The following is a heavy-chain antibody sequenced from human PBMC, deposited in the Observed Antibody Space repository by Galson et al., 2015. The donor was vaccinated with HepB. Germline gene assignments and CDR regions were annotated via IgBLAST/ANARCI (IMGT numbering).Heavy chain of an antibody. CDR3: ARDGYNYYFDY. J-gene: IGHJ4*02. Sequence: SLRLSCAASGFTFSGYWMSWVRQAPGKGLEWVANIKQDGSEKYYVDSVKGRFTISSDNAKNSLYLQMNSLRAEDTAVYYCARDGYNYYFDYWGQGTLVTVSS. CDR1: GFTFSGYW. V-gene: IGHV3-7*03. D-gene: IGHD5-24*01. CDR2: IKQDGSEK.